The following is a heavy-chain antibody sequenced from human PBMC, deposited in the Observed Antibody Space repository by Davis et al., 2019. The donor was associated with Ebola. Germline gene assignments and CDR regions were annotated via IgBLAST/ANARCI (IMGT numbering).Heavy chain of an antibody. CDR1: GGSFSGYY. CDR2: INHHGIT. J-gene: IGHJ6*02. CDR3: ARGLFWSGLDV. D-gene: IGHD1-1*01. V-gene: IGHV4-34*01. Sequence: GSLRLSCAVYGGSFSGYYWSWIRQPPGKGLEWMGEINHHGITSYNPSLKSRVSMSVDTSKKQFSLKVMSVTAADTAVYYCARGLFWSGLDVWGQGTTVTVSS.